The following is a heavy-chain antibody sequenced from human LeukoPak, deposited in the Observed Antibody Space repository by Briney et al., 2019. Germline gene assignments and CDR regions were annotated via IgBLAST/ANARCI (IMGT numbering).Heavy chain of an antibody. CDR2: INHSGST. CDR1: GGSFSGYY. J-gene: IGHJ4*02. Sequence: SETLSLTCAVYGGSFSGYYWSWIRRPPGKGLEWIGEINHSGSTNYNPSLKSRVTISVDTSKNQFSLKLSSVTAADTAVYYCARGQLGYCSSTSCYRADYFDYWGQGTLVTVSS. V-gene: IGHV4-34*01. CDR3: ARGQLGYCSSTSCYRADYFDY. D-gene: IGHD2-2*02.